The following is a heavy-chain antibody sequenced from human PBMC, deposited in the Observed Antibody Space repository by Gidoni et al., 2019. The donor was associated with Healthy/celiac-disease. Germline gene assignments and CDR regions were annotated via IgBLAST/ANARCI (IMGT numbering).Heavy chain of an antibody. CDR3: ARGHRLFVWGSYRPNPRLDY. V-gene: IGHV4-34*01. CDR2: INHSGST. Sequence: QVQLQQWGAGLLKPSETLSLTCAVYGGSFSGYYWSWIRQPPGKGLEWIGEINHSGSTNYNPSLKSRVTISVDTSKNQFSLKLSSVTAADTAVYYCARGHRLFVWGSYRPNPRLDYWGQGTLVTVSS. CDR1: GGSFSGYY. D-gene: IGHD3-16*02. J-gene: IGHJ4*02.